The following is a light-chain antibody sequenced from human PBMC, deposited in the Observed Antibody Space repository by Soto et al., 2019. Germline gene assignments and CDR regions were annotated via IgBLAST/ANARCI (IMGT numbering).Light chain of an antibody. CDR3: QQYNSWPLT. CDR1: QSVDSN. CDR2: GAS. V-gene: IGKV3-15*01. J-gene: IGKJ4*01. Sequence: EILITQSPATLSVSPVGRATLSRRGSQSVDSNLAWYQQKPGQAPRLLIYGASTRATGISARFSGSGSGTDFTLTISSLEPEDFAVYYCQQYNSWPLTFGGGTKVDIK.